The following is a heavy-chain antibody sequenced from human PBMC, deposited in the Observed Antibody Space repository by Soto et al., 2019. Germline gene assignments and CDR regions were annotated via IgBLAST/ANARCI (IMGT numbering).Heavy chain of an antibody. CDR2: VYYSGSA. D-gene: IGHD1-1*01. V-gene: IGHV4-39*02. CDR3: ASGNFYYYFGVDV. J-gene: IGHJ6*02. CDR1: GASVSSSSYY. Sequence: ETLSLTCTVSGASVSSSSYYWGWIRQPPGKGLHWIGSVYYSGSAYYNPSLKSRVTISVDTSKNHFSLKLSSLTAADTAVYYCASGNFYYYFGVDVWGQGTTVTVSS.